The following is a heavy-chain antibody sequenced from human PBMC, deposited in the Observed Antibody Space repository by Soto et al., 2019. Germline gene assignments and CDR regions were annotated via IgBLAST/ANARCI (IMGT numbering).Heavy chain of an antibody. Sequence: QVQLVQSGAEVKKPGASVKVSCKASGYTFTSYGISWVRQAPGQGLEWMGWISAYNGNTNYAQKLQGRVTMTTDTSTSTAYMELRSLRSDATAVYYCARGGGCTNGVCYTWGSQPTLDYWGQGTLVTVSS. CDR1: GYTFTSYG. J-gene: IGHJ4*02. CDR2: ISAYNGNT. CDR3: ARGGGCTNGVCYTWGSQPTLDY. V-gene: IGHV1-18*01. D-gene: IGHD2-8*01.